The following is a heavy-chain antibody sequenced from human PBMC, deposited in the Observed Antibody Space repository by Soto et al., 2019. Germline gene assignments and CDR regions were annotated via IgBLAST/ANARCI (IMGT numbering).Heavy chain of an antibody. CDR3: ARQIYDSDTGPNFQYYFDS. Sequence: PGESLKISCKGFGYNFADYWIAWVRLMPGKGLEWMGIVHPGDSDTRYNPSFQGQVTISADKSINTAYLQWSSLKASDSAMYYCARQIYDSDTGPNFQYYFDSWGQGTPVTVSS. D-gene: IGHD3-22*01. J-gene: IGHJ4*02. CDR2: VHPGDSDT. V-gene: IGHV5-51*01. CDR1: GYNFADYW.